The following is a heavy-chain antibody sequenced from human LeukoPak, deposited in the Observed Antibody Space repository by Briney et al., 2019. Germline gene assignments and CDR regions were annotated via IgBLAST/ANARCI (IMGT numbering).Heavy chain of an antibody. D-gene: IGHD1-26*01. CDR1: GYPLRGSA. V-gene: IGHV3-73*01. CDR3: TRHWDRRSSEFPAAFDF. Sequence: PGGPPRLSCGASGYPLRGSAMHWVRQASGEGVEGVGRIRRKANIYLTAYAASVNGRLHISRDDSKNTTYLQMNSLKTEDTAVYYCTRHWDRRSSEFPAAFDFWGQVTMVTVSS. CDR2: IRRKANIYLT. J-gene: IGHJ3*01.